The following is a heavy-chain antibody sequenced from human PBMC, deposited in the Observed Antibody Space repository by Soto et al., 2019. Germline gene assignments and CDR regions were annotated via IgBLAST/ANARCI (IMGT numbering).Heavy chain of an antibody. CDR3: ARYWPTRQFAP. D-gene: IGHD2-15*01. CDR2: IYYSGST. CDR1: GGSISSGGYY. Sequence: QVQLQESGPGLVKPSQTLSLTGTVSGGSISSGGYYWSWIRQHPGKGLEWIGYIYYSGSTYYTPALKCRVTISVDTSKNQFSLKLSSVTAADTAVYYCARYWPTRQFAPWGQGTLVTVSS. V-gene: IGHV4-31*03. J-gene: IGHJ5*02.